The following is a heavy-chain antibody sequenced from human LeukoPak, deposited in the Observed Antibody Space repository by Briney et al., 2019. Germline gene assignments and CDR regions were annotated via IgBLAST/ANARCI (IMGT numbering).Heavy chain of an antibody. D-gene: IGHD3-22*01. V-gene: IGHV4-39*07. J-gene: IGHJ4*02. CDR2: IYYSGST. Sequence: SETLSLTCTVSGGSISSSSYYWGWIRQPPGKGLEWIGSIYYSGSTYYNPSLKSRVTISVDTSKNQFSLKLSSVTAVDTAVYYCAREVDNTDFWGQGTLVTVSS. CDR3: AREVDNTDF. CDR1: GGSISSSSYY.